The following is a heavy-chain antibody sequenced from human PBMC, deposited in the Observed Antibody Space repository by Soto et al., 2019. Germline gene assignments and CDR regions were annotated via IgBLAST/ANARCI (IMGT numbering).Heavy chain of an antibody. D-gene: IGHD6-13*01. CDR2: IWYDGSNK. Sequence: GGSLRLSCAASGFTFSSYGMHWVRQAPGKGLEWVAVIWYDGSNKYYADSVKGRFTISRDNSKNTLYLQMNSLRAEDTAVYYCARELAAAGYYFDYWGQGTLVTVSS. J-gene: IGHJ4*02. CDR1: GFTFSSYG. CDR3: ARELAAAGYYFDY. V-gene: IGHV3-33*01.